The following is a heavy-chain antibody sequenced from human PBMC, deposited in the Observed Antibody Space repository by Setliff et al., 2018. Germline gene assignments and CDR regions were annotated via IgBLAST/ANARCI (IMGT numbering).Heavy chain of an antibody. D-gene: IGHD6-19*01. CDR2: INPNSGGT. J-gene: IGHJ3*02. V-gene: IGHV1-2*04. Sequence: GASVKVSCKASGYTFTGYYMHWVRQAPGQGLEWMGWINPNSGGTNYAQKFQGWVTMTRDTSISTAYMELSRLRSDDTAVYYCARVWGSGWYGGAFDIWGQGTMVTVSS. CDR1: GYTFTGYY. CDR3: ARVWGSGWYGGAFDI.